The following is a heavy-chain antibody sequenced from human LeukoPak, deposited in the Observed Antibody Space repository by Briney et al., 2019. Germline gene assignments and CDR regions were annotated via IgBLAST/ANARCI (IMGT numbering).Heavy chain of an antibody. CDR1: GYTFTGYY. J-gene: IGHJ5*02. Sequence: AASVKVSCKASGYTFTGYYMHWVRQAPGQGLEWMGWINPNSGGTNYAQKFQGRATMTRDTSISTAYMELSRLRSDETAVYYCAREGGWGLGLNWFDRWGEGSLVSVSS. D-gene: IGHD2-21*02. CDR3: AREGGWGLGLNWFDR. CDR2: INPNSGGT. V-gene: IGHV1-2*02.